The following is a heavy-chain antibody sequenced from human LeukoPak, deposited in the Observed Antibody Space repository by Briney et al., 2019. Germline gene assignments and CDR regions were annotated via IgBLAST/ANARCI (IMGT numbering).Heavy chain of an antibody. D-gene: IGHD3-22*01. J-gene: IGHJ4*02. V-gene: IGHV4-34*01. Sequence: SETLSLTCAVYGGSFSGYYWSWIRRPPGKGLEWIGEINHSGSTNYNPSLKSRVTISVDTSKNQFSLKLSSVTAADTAVYYCARGTYDSSGYYSYFDYWGQGTLVTVSS. CDR1: GGSFSGYY. CDR3: ARGTYDSSGYYSYFDY. CDR2: INHSGST.